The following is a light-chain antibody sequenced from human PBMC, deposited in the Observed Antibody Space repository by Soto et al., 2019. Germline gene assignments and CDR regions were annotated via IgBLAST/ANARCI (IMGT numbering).Light chain of an antibody. Sequence: EIVMTQSPATLSVSPGERATLSCRASQSVSSNLAWYQQKPGQAPRLLIYGASTRATGIPARFSGGGSGTEFTLTISSLQSEDFAVYSCQQYHSWPPYTFGQGTKLEIK. CDR1: QSVSSN. V-gene: IGKV3-15*01. CDR2: GAS. CDR3: QQYHSWPPYT. J-gene: IGKJ2*01.